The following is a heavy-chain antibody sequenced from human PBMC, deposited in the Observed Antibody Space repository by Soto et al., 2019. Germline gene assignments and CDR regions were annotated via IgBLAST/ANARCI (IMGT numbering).Heavy chain of an antibody. CDR1: GFSVATGTYY. CDR3: ARIFYYDDTAYYHYFDS. J-gene: IGHJ4*02. D-gene: IGHD3-22*01. CDR2: IYYSGTT. Sequence: PSETLSLTCTVSGFSVATGTYYWSWIRQPPGKRLEWIGKIYYSGTTLYTPSLKNRVTISIDPSRNQFSLKLSSVTAADTAVYFCARIFYYDDTAYYHYFDSWGRGAQVTVSS. V-gene: IGHV4-61*01.